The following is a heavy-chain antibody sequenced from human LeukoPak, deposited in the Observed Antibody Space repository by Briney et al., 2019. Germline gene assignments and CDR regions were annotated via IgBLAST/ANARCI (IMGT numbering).Heavy chain of an antibody. CDR2: ISAYNGNT. V-gene: IGHV1-18*01. CDR1: GYTFTSYG. CDR3: ARGGDSSSWYNWFDP. J-gene: IGHJ5*02. D-gene: IGHD6-13*01. Sequence: ASVKVSCMASGYTFTSYGISWVRQAPGQGLEWMGWISAYNGNTNYAQKLQGRVTMTTDTSTSTAYMELRSLRSDDTAVYYCARGGDSSSWYNWFDPWGQGTLVTVSS.